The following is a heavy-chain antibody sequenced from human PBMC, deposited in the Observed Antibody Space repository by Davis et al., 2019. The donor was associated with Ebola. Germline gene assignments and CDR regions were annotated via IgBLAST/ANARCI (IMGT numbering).Heavy chain of an antibody. Sequence: AASVKVSCKASGYTFTSYGISWVRQAPGQGLEWMGWISAYNGNTNYAQKFQGRVTITADKSTSTAYMELSSLRSEDTAVYYCARVNNDFWSGYYPMGYYYGMDVWGQGTTVTVSS. J-gene: IGHJ6*02. CDR3: ARVNNDFWSGYYPMGYYYGMDV. D-gene: IGHD3-3*01. V-gene: IGHV1-18*01. CDR1: GYTFTSYG. CDR2: ISAYNGNT.